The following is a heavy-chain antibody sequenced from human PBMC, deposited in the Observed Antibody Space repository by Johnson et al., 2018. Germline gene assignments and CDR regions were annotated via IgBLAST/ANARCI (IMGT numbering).Heavy chain of an antibody. CDR2: ITSTGTTM. CDR1: GFTLTDYH. J-gene: IGHJ2*01. V-gene: IGHV3-11*04. CDR3: WVVAAGTHWYVDL. D-gene: IGHD6-13*01. Sequence: VQLVESGGGLVKPGGSLRLSCSASGFTLTDYHMSWFRQAPGKGPQWVSDITSTGTTMYYADSVKGRFTISRDNAKNSVYPQMNSLRPDDPAVYSCWVVAAGTHWYVDLWGRGTLVTVSS.